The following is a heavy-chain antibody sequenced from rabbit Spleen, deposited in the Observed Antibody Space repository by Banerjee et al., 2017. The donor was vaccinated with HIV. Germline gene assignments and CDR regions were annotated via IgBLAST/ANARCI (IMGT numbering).Heavy chain of an antibody. J-gene: IGHJ4*01. CDR2: INAVTGKA. Sequence: QEQLVESRGGLVKPGGSLKLSCTASRFPFSNKAVMCWVRQAPGKGLEWIACINAVTGKAVYASWAKGRFTFSKASSTTVTLQMTSLTAADTATYFCARDLVAVIGWNFKLWGPGTLVTVS. V-gene: IGHV1S45*01. CDR1: RFPFSNKAV. D-gene: IGHD1-1*01. CDR3: ARDLVAVIGWNFKL.